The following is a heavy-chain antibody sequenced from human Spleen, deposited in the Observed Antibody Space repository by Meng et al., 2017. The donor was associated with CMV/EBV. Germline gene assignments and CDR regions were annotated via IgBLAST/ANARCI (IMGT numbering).Heavy chain of an antibody. D-gene: IGHD4-17*01. V-gene: IGHV1-2*02. Sequence: YIFAHYSLHWVRQAPGQGLEWMGWINPHSGGTHYTQKFQSRVSMTRGSSIGTVDMEVTRLTSDDTAVYYCARGTGYGDHNPYQVFFDYWGQGTLVTVSS. CDR3: ARGTGYGDHNPYQVFFDY. CDR1: YIFAHYS. CDR2: INPHSGGT. J-gene: IGHJ4*02.